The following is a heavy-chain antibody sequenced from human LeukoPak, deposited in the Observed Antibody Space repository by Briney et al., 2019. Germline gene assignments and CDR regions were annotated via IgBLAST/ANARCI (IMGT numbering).Heavy chain of an antibody. V-gene: IGHV3-66*01. CDR3: AKSHLRLYYFDPNTFHNRGLQFDP. CDR2: IYSGGST. Sequence: GGSLRLSCAASGFTVSTNYMSWVRQAPGKGLEWVSLIYSGGSTYYADSVKGRFTISRDNSKNTLYLQMNSLRAEDTALYYCAKSHLRLYYFDPNTFHNRGLQFDPWGQGTLVTVSS. D-gene: IGHD3-22*01. CDR1: GFTVSTNY. J-gene: IGHJ5*02.